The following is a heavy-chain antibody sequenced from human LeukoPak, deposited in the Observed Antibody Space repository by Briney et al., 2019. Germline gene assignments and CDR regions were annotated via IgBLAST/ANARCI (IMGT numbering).Heavy chain of an antibody. CDR1: GGSFSGYY. CDR2: IYYSGST. V-gene: IGHV4-59*08. Sequence: SETLSLTCAVYGGSFSGYYWSWIRQPPGKGLEWIGYIYYSGSTNYNPSLKGRVTISVDTSKNQFSLKLSSVTAADTAVYYCASANYYYYGMDVWGQGTRSPSP. CDR3: ASANYYYYGMDV. J-gene: IGHJ6*02.